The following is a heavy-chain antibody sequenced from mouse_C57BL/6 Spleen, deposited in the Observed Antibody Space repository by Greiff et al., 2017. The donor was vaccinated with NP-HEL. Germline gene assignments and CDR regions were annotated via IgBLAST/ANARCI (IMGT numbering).Heavy chain of an antibody. V-gene: IGHV1-63*01. J-gene: IGHJ3*01. CDR3: ARSYDYGGFAY. CDR2: IYPGGGYT. D-gene: IGHD2-4*01. CDR1: GYTFTNYW. Sequence: QVQLQQSGAELVRPGTSVKMSCKASGYTFTNYWIGWAKQRPGHGLEWIGDIYPGGGYTNYNEKFKGKATLTADKSSSTAYMQFSSLTSEDSAIYYCARSYDYGGFAYWGQGTLVTVSA.